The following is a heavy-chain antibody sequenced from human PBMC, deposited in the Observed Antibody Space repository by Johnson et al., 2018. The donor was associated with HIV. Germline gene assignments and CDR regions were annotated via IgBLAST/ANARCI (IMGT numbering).Heavy chain of an antibody. V-gene: IGHV3-30*04. CDR1: GFTFSSYA. CDR3: AREESMVVGIAIQAFDI. D-gene: IGHD2-21*01. J-gene: IGHJ3*02. Sequence: QVQLVESGGGVVQPGRSLRLSCAASGFTFSSYAIHWVRQAPGKGLEWVAVISYDGSNEFYADSVKGRFTISRDNSKNTLYLQMNSLRAEDTAVYYCAREESMVVGIAIQAFDIWGQGTMVTVS. CDR2: ISYDGSNE.